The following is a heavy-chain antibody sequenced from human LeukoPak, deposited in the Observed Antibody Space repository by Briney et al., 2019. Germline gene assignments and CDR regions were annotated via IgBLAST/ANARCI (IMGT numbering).Heavy chain of an antibody. V-gene: IGHV3-21*01. Sequence: GGSLRLSCAASGFTFSSYSMNWVRQAPGKGLECVSSISSSSSYIYYADSVKGRFTISRDNAKNSLYLQMNSLRAEDTAVYYCARENRNYYDSSGYYPENWFDPWGQGTLVTVSS. CDR1: GFTFSSYS. CDR3: ARENRNYYDSSGYYPENWFDP. D-gene: IGHD3-22*01. CDR2: ISSSSSYI. J-gene: IGHJ5*02.